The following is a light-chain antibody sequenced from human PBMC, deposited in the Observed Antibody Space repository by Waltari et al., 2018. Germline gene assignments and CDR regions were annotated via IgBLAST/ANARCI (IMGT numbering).Light chain of an antibody. V-gene: IGKV3-11*01. CDR1: QSVSSN. CDR2: DAS. Sequence: EIVLTQSPATLSLSPGERATLSCRASQSVSSNLAWYQQKPGQAPRLLIYDASNRATGIAARFSGSGSGTDFTLTISSLEPEDFAVYYCQQRGDWSRTFGPGTKVEIK. CDR3: QQRGDWSRT. J-gene: IGKJ3*01.